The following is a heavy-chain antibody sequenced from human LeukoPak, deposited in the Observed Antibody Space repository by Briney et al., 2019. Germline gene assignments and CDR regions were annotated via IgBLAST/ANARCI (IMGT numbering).Heavy chain of an antibody. CDR3: ARARRRYWYFDL. D-gene: IGHD1-14*01. CDR2: VNHSGST. CDR1: GGSFSGYY. V-gene: IGHV4-34*01. Sequence: SETLSLTCAVYGGSFSGYYWSWIRQPPGKGLEWIGEVNHSGSTNYNPSLKSRVTISVDTSKNQFSLKLSSVTAADTAVYYCARARRRYWYFDLWGRGTLVTVSS. J-gene: IGHJ2*01.